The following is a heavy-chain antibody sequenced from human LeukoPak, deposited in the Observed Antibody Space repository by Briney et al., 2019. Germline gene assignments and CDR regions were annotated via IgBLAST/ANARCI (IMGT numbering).Heavy chain of an antibody. Sequence: PGGSLRLSCAASGFIFRNSWMSWVRQAPGKGLEWVANIKQDGSAKYYVDSVKGRFSISRDNTKNSLNLEMNSLRAEDTAVYYCAKDIYSSSSGGYYYYGMDVWGQGTTVTVSS. D-gene: IGHD6-6*01. J-gene: IGHJ6*02. CDR1: GFIFRNSW. CDR2: IKQDGSAK. V-gene: IGHV3-7*03. CDR3: AKDIYSSSSGGYYYYGMDV.